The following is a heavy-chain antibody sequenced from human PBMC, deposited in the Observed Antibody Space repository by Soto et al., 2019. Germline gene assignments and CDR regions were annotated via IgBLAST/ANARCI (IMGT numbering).Heavy chain of an antibody. CDR3: AKYGSGSYGAYALDI. CDR2: INQGGREK. CDR1: GFTFGSYW. V-gene: IGHV3-7*01. J-gene: IGHJ3*02. Sequence: GGSLRLSCAASGFTFGSYWMSWVRQAPGKGLEWVANINQGGREKNYVDSVKGRFSIPRDDAEKSHHLQMNSLRVEDTAVYYCAKYGSGSYGAYALDIWGQGTMVTVSS. D-gene: IGHD3-10*01.